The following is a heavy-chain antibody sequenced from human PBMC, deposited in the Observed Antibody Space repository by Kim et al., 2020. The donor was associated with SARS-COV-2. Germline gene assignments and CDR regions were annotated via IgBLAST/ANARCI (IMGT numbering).Heavy chain of an antibody. Sequence: ASVKVSCKASGYTFTGYYMHWVRQAPGQGLEWMGRINPNSGGTNYAQKFQGRVTMTRDTSISTAYMELSRLRSDDTAVYYCASSDSATGYSSSWDLDPWGQGTLVTVSS. J-gene: IGHJ5*02. D-gene: IGHD6-13*01. CDR3: ASSDSATGYSSSWDLDP. CDR1: GYTFTGYY. V-gene: IGHV1-2*06. CDR2: INPNSGGT.